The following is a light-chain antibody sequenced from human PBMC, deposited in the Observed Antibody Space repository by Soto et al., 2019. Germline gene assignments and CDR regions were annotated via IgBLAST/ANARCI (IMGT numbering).Light chain of an antibody. Sequence: ESVLTQSPDTLSLSPGERATLSCRASQSVSSSYLAWYQQKPGQAPRLLIYGASTRATGIPDRFSGSGSGTDFTLTISRLEPEDFAVYYCQQYGSSPRTFGRGTKVDIK. CDR1: QSVSSSY. V-gene: IGKV3-20*01. CDR2: GAS. J-gene: IGKJ1*01. CDR3: QQYGSSPRT.